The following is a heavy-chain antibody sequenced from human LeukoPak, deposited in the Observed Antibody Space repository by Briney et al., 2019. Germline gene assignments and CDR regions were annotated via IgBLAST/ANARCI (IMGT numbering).Heavy chain of an antibody. D-gene: IGHD3-10*01. Sequence: GGSLRLSCAASGFTFSNVWMNWVRQAPGKGLEWVGRIRSKTHGEAIVYAAPVRGRFTISRDDSKNTLYLQLNSLKTEDTAVYYCVTEVIIGGTGNDYWGQGSLVTVSS. CDR1: GFTFSNVW. CDR2: IRSKTHGEAI. J-gene: IGHJ4*02. CDR3: VTEVIIGGTGNDY. V-gene: IGHV3-15*07.